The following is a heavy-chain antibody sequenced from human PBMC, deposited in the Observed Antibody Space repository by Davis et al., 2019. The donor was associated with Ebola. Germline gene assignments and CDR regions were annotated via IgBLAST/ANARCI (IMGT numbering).Heavy chain of an antibody. D-gene: IGHD6-19*01. CDR2: INPNSGGT. J-gene: IGHJ4*02. V-gene: IGHV1-2*04. CDR1: GYTFTSYD. Sequence: ASVKVSCKASGYTFTSYDINWVRQATGQGLEWMGWINPNSGGTNYAQKFQGWVTMTRDTSISTAYMELSRLRSDDTAVYYCARGIDSSGWTHWGQGTLVTVSS. CDR3: ARGIDSSGWTH.